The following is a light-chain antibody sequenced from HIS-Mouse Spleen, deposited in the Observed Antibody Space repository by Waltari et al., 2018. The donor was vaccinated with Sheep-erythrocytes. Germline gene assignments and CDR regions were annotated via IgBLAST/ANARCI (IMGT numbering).Light chain of an antibody. CDR3: CSYAGSSTWV. V-gene: IGLV2-14*03. CDR2: DVS. CDR1: SSDVGGYNY. J-gene: IGLJ3*02. Sequence: QSSLTQPASVSGSPGQSITISCTGTSSDVGGYNYVSGYQQHPGKAPTLMIYDVSNRPSGVSNRSSGSKSGNTASLTISGLQAEDEADYYCCSYAGSSTWVFGGGTKLTVL.